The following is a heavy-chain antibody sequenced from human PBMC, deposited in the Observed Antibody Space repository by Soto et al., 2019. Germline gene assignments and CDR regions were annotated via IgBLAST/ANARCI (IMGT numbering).Heavy chain of an antibody. V-gene: IGHV1-3*01. CDR3: ARSIVVVTAADY. J-gene: IGHJ4*02. CDR2: INAGNGNT. Sequence: QVQLVQSGAEVKKPGASVKVSCKASGYTFTSYAMHWVRQAPGQRLEWMGWINAGNGNTKYSQKFQGRVTITRDTSASTAYMELSRLRSEDTAVYYCARSIVVVTAADYWGQGKLVTVSS. CDR1: GYTFTSYA. D-gene: IGHD2-21*02.